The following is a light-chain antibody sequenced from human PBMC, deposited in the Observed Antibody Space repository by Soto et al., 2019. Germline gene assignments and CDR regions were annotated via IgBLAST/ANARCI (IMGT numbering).Light chain of an antibody. CDR2: ASS. J-gene: IGKJ1*01. Sequence: DIQLTQSPSSLSASVGDRVTITCRTSQNIGNYLNWYQQKPGKAPNLLIYASSTLQSGVPTRFSGSGSGTDFTRTISSLQPEDYATYYFQQSYRNPRTFGQGTKVDIK. CDR3: QQSYRNPRT. CDR1: QNIGNY. V-gene: IGKV1-39*01.